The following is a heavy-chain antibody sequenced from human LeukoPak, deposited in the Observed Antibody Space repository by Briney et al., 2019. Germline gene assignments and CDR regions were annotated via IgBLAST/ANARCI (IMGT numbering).Heavy chain of an antibody. D-gene: IGHD1-26*01. Sequence: ASVKVSCKASGGTFTSNGVHWVRQAPGQGLEWMGWINAGNGNTKYSQKFQGRVTVSRDTSASTAYMELSSLRSEDTAVYYCVKSGSWNYYGMDVWGQGTTVTVSS. CDR1: GGTFTSNG. J-gene: IGHJ6*02. CDR3: VKSGSWNYYGMDV. CDR2: INAGNGNT. V-gene: IGHV1-3*01.